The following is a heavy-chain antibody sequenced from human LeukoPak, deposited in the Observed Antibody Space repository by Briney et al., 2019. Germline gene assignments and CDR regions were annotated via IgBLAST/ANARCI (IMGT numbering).Heavy chain of an antibody. J-gene: IGHJ4*02. Sequence: PSDTLTLTCAVSGGSISRGDYSWSWIRQPPAKVLEWIGNIYYSGSTYYNPSLKSRVTMSVDTSNNQFSLKVTSVTAADTAVYYCAREGGRQNYWGQGTLVTVSS. V-gene: IGHV4-30-4*07. CDR3: AREGGRQNY. D-gene: IGHD2-15*01. CDR1: GGSISRGDYS. CDR2: IYYSGST.